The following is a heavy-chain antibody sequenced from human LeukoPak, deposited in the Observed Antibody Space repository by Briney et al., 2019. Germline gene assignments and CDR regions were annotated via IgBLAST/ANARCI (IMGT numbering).Heavy chain of an antibody. J-gene: IGHJ4*02. CDR2: IIGSGGST. CDR3: AKGPSGGSITIFVY. Sequence: GGSLRLSCSASGFTFSTYAISSVRQAPGKGLEWVSAIIGSGGSTYYADSVKGPFTISRDNSKNTLYLQMNSLRAEDTAVYYCAKGPSGGSITIFVYWGQGTLVTVSS. D-gene: IGHD3-9*01. CDR1: GFTFSTYA. V-gene: IGHV3-23*01.